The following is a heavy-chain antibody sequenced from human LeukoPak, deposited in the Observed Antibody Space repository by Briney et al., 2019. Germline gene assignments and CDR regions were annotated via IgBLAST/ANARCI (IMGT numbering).Heavy chain of an antibody. D-gene: IGHD6-19*01. CDR1: GFHFRLYN. CDR2: IPAGGTDR. Sequence: GGSLRLSCVGSGFHFRLYNMNWVRQAPGKGLEWVSGIPAGGTDRYYADSVKGRFTISRDNTENTLYLQMNSLRAEDTAVYYCARDLGAGTFDYWGQGTLVTVSS. CDR3: ARDLGAGTFDY. J-gene: IGHJ4*02. V-gene: IGHV3-21*01.